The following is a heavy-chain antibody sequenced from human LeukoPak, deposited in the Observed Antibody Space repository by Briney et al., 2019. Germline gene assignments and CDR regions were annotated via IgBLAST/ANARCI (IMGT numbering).Heavy chain of an antibody. CDR1: GGSISSGGYY. Sequence: SETLSLTCTVSGGSISSGGYYWSWIRQPPGKGLEWIGEINHSGSTNYNPSLMSRVTISVDTSKNQFSLKVKSVTAADTAVYYCARFPVGSGLFDYWGQGTLVSVSS. V-gene: IGHV4-39*07. CDR2: INHSGST. D-gene: IGHD3-22*01. CDR3: ARFPVGSGLFDY. J-gene: IGHJ4*02.